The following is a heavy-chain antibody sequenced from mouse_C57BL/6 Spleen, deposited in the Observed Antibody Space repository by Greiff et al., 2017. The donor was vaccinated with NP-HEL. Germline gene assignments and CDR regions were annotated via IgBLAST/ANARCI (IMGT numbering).Heavy chain of an antibody. J-gene: IGHJ2*01. Sequence: EVQLQQSGPGLVKPSQSLSLTCSVTGYSITSGYYWNWIRQFPGNKLEWMGYISYDGSNNYNPSLKNRISITRDTSKNQFFLKLNSVTTEDTATYYCARDYYGNYEDYWGQGTTLTVSS. V-gene: IGHV3-6*01. CDR1: GYSITSGYY. D-gene: IGHD2-1*01. CDR3: ARDYYGNYEDY. CDR2: ISYDGSN.